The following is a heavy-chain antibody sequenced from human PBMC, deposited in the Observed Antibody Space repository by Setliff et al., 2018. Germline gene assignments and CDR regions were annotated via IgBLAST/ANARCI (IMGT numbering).Heavy chain of an antibody. CDR2: IYATEST. Sequence: SETLSLTCTVSGDSISNYYWNWIRQPAGKGLEWIGRIYATESTKYNPSLKSRVTLSIDTSKNQFSQKLSSVTAADAALYYCAASRAYTGAVEEWFLPKTFDFWGQGSPVTVSS. CDR3: AASRAYTGAVEEWFLPKTFDF. V-gene: IGHV4-4*07. CDR1: GDSISNYY. J-gene: IGHJ4*02. D-gene: IGHD3-10*01.